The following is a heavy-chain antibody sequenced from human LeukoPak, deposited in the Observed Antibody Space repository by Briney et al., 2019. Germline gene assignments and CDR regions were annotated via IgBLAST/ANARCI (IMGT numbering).Heavy chain of an antibody. V-gene: IGHV3-53*01. Sequence: GGSLILSCAASGFTVSSNYMTWVRQAPGKGLEWVSVIYSGGSTYSADSVKGRFTISRDNSKNTLYLQMNSLRAEDTAVYYCARSVITMNTDAFDIWGQGTMVTVSS. J-gene: IGHJ3*02. D-gene: IGHD3-22*01. CDR1: GFTVSSNY. CDR3: ARSVITMNTDAFDI. CDR2: IYSGGST.